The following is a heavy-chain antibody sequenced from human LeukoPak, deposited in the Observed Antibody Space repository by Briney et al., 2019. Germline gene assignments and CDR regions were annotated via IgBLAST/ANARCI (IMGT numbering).Heavy chain of an antibody. D-gene: IGHD5-12*01. V-gene: IGHV4-31*03. J-gene: IGHJ3*02. Sequence: SETLSLTCTVSGGSISSGYYYWSWFRQHPGKGPEWIGYIHSSGSTYFNPSLKSRVTISLDTSKNQFSLKLTSVAAADTAVYYCARDLPLSGTFDIWGQGTMVTVSS. CDR1: GGSISSGYYY. CDR3: ARDLPLSGTFDI. CDR2: IHSSGST.